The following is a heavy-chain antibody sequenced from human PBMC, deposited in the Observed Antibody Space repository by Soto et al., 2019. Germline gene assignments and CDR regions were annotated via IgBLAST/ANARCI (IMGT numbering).Heavy chain of an antibody. CDR2: ISAYNGNT. CDR1: VYTFTSYG. CDR3: ARDDYGDFFEY. J-gene: IGHJ4*02. Sequence: ASVKVSCKAYVYTFTSYGISWVRQAPGQGLEWMGWISAYNGNTNYAQKLQGRVTMTTDTSTSTAYMELRSLRSDDTAVYYCARDDYGDFFEYWGQGTLVTVSS. D-gene: IGHD4-17*01. V-gene: IGHV1-18*01.